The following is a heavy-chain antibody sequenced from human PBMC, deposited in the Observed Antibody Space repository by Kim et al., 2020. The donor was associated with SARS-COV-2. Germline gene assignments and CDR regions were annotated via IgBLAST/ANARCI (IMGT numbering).Heavy chain of an antibody. CDR1: GGTFSSYA. V-gene: IGHV1-69*04. CDR2: IIPILGIA. CDR3: AKEDPLDYGDYVGYYGMDV. J-gene: IGHJ6*02. Sequence: SVKVSCKASGGTFSSYAISWVRQAPGQGLEWMGRIIPILGIANYAQKFQGRVTITADKSTSTAYMELSSLRSEDTAVYYCAKEDPLDYGDYVGYYGMDVWGQGTTVTVSS. D-gene: IGHD4-17*01.